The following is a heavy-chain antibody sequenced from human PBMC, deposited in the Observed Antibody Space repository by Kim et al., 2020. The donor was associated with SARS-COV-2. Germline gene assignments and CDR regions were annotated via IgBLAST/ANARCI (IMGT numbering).Heavy chain of an antibody. V-gene: IGHV4-61*02. CDR2: IYTSGST. CDR1: GGSISSGSYY. CDR3: ARAGSSWGLRWFDP. J-gene: IGHJ5*02. D-gene: IGHD6-13*01. Sequence: SETLSLTCTVSGGSISSGSYYWSWIRQPAGKGLEWIGRIYTSGSTNYNPSLKSRVTISVDTSKNQFSLKLSSVTAADTAVYYCARAGSSWGLRWFDPWGQGTLVTISS.